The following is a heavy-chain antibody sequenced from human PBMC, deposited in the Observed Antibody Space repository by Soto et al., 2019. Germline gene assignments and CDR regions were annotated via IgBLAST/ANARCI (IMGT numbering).Heavy chain of an antibody. CDR1: GVSISSGGYY. CDR3: ARDFTDSSGPTLGMGV. V-gene: IGHV4-31*03. CDR2: IYYSGST. Sequence: PSETLSLTCPVSGVSISSGGYYWSWIRQHPGKGLEWIGYIYYSGSTYYNPSLKSRVTISVDTSKSQFSLKLSSVTAADTAVYYCARDFTDSSGPTLGMGVWGQGTTVTVSS. J-gene: IGHJ6*02. D-gene: IGHD3-22*01.